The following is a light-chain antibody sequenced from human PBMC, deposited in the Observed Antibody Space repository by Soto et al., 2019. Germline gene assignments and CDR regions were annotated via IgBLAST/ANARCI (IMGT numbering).Light chain of an antibody. V-gene: IGKV3-20*01. CDR3: QLYGDSPMYT. J-gene: IGKJ2*01. CDR1: QSVSDSS. CDR2: GAS. Sequence: EIVLTQSPGTLSLSPGERATLSCRASQSVSDSSLAWYHPKPGQAHRLLIYGASRRATGIPDTFSGSGSGTDFTLAIIRLEPEDFAVYYCQLYGDSPMYTFGQGTKLEIK.